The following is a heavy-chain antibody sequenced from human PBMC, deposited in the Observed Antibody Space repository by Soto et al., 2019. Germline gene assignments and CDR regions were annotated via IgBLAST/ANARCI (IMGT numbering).Heavy chain of an antibody. J-gene: IGHJ4*02. CDR3: AKRPRALLTFDY. CDR1: GFIFSNYV. CDR2: ISDSGGTS. V-gene: IGHV3-23*04. Sequence: EVQLVDSGGGLVQPGGSLRLSCAASGFIFSNYVMSWVRQAPGKGLEWVSSISDSGGTSYYADSVKGRFTISRDNSKNTLYLQMNSLRAEDTAIYYCAKRPRALLTFDYSGQGNLVTVSS. D-gene: IGHD1-26*01.